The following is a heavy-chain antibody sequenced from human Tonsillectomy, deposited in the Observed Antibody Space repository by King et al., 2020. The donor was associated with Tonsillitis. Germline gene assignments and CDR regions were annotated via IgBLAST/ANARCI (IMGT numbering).Heavy chain of an antibody. D-gene: IGHD6-19*01. CDR3: ARDLYSSGWYYFDY. J-gene: IGHJ4*02. CDR1: GGSVSSGSYY. Sequence: VQLQESGPGLVKPSETLSLTCTVSGGSVSSGSYYWSWIRQPPGKGLEWIGYIYYSGSTNYNPSLKGRVTISVDTSENQFSLKLNSVTAADTAVYYCARDLYSSGWYYFDYWGQGTLVTVSS. V-gene: IGHV4-61*01. CDR2: IYYSGST.